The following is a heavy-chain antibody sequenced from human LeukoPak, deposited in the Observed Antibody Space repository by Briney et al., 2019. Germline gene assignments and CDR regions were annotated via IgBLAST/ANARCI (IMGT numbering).Heavy chain of an antibody. V-gene: IGHV3-23*01. CDR3: VRAAPQNCYPSSCFLFDK. D-gene: IGHD2-2*01. J-gene: IGHJ4*02. CDR1: GFTFNNYA. Sequence: GGSLRLSCAGSGFTFNNYAMSWVRRAPRKRLEWVSTIMIGGDGKHYADSVKGRFTISRDRSESTLFLQMDDLRADDTAVYYCVRAAPQNCYPSSCFLFDKWGQGTLVTVSS. CDR2: IMIGGDGK.